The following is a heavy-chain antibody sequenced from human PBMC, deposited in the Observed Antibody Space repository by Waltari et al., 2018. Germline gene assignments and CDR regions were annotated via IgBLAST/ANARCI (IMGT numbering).Heavy chain of an antibody. CDR2: MNPNSGKT. V-gene: IGHV1-8*01. Sequence: QVQLVQSGAEVKKPGASVKVSCKASGYTFTSYDINWVRQATGQGLEWMGCMNPNSGKTGYAPKFQGRVTMTRNTAISTAYMGRSSLRSEDTAVYYGARGLWGVRGVLDFDYWGQGTLVTVSS. D-gene: IGHD3-10*01. CDR1: GYTFTSYD. J-gene: IGHJ4*02. CDR3: ARGLWGVRGVLDFDY.